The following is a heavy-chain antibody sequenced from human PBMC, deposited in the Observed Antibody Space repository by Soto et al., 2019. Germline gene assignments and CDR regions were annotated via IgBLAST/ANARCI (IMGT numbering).Heavy chain of an antibody. CDR1: GASISSSDYY. Sequence: QLQLQESGPGLVKPSDTLSLTCTVSGASISSSDYYWGWIRQPPGKGLEWLGNIYYIGSASYNPSLKSRVTISIDTSKHQASLRLSSVTAADTAVYYGVSGYPGFGFDYWAQGTLFTVSS. J-gene: IGHJ4*02. V-gene: IGHV4-39*01. CDR2: IYYIGSA. D-gene: IGHD3-10*01. CDR3: VSGYPGFGFDY.